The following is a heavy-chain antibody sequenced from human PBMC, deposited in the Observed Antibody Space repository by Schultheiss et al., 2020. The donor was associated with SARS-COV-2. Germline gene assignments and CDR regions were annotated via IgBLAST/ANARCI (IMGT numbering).Heavy chain of an antibody. D-gene: IGHD7-27*01. Sequence: GESLKISCKASGYSYTTYWIGWVRQMPGKGLEWMGIIYPGDSDTRYSPSFQGQVTISADKSISTAYLQWSSLKASDTAMYYCARLSTGDHWLVDYYYGMDVWGQGTTVTVSS. V-gene: IGHV5-51*01. CDR3: ARLSTGDHWLVDYYYGMDV. CDR1: GYSYTTYW. J-gene: IGHJ6*02. CDR2: IYPGDSDT.